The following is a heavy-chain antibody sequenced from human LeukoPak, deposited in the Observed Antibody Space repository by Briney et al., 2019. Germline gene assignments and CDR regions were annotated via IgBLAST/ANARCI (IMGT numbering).Heavy chain of an antibody. D-gene: IGHD5-24*01. J-gene: IGHJ4*02. CDR1: GFTFSSYA. Sequence: GGSLRLSCAASGFTFSSYAMHWVRQAPGKGLEWVAVMSYDGSNKYYADSVKGRFTISRDNSKNTLYLQMNSLRAEDTAVYYCARGRWLQLFGDYWGQGTLVTVSS. CDR2: MSYDGSNK. CDR3: ARGRWLQLFGDY. V-gene: IGHV3-30-3*01.